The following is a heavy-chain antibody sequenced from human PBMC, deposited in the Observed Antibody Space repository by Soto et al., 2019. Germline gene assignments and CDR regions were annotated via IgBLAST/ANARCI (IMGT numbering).Heavy chain of an antibody. Sequence: QVQLQESGPGLVKPSQTLSLTCTVSGGSISSGDYYWSWIRQPPGKGLEWIGYLYYSGSTYYNPSLKSRVTISVDTSKNQFSLKLSSVTAADTAVYYCARGGNYGDYPYYFDYWGQGTLVTVSS. J-gene: IGHJ4*02. CDR2: LYYSGST. CDR1: GGSISSGDYY. CDR3: ARGGNYGDYPYYFDY. D-gene: IGHD4-17*01. V-gene: IGHV4-30-4*01.